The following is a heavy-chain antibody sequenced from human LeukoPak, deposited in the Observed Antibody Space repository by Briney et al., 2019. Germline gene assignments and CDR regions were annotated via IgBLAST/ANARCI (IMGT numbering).Heavy chain of an antibody. CDR1: GYTFTSYD. D-gene: IGHD2-2*01. CDR3: ARGVRGRVPAAPKPQLYYMDV. J-gene: IGHJ6*03. V-gene: IGHV1-8*01. CDR2: MNPNSGNT. Sequence: ASVKVSCKASGYTFTSYDINWVRQATGQGLEWMGWMNPNSGNTGYAQKFQGRVTMTRNTSISTAYMELSSLRSEDTAVYYCARGVRGRVPAAPKPQLYYMDVWGKGTTVTASS.